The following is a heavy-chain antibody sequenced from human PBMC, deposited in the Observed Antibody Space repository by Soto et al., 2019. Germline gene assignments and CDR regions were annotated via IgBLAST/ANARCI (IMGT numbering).Heavy chain of an antibody. CDR3: AKGLLAIVGTTLPRDAFNI. CDR2: ISHDGSYK. Sequence: GGSLRLSCAASGFSFTTYVMHWVCQAPGKGLEWVAVISHDGSYKYYGDAVKGRFTISRDTSKNAVYLEMNSLRPEDTAVYYCAKGLLAIVGTTLPRDAFNIWGQGTMVTVSS. J-gene: IGHJ3*02. D-gene: IGHD1-26*01. CDR1: GFSFTTYV. V-gene: IGHV3-30*18.